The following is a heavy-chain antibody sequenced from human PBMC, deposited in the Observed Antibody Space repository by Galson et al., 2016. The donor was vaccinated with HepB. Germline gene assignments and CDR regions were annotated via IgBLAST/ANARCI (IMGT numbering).Heavy chain of an antibody. J-gene: IGHJ6*03. V-gene: IGHV4-34*01. CDR1: GGSFSGYY. D-gene: IGHD4-17*01. Sequence: ETLSLTCAVYGGSFSGYYWSWIRQPPGKGLEWIGEINHSGSTNYNPSLKSRVTVSVDTSKNQFSLKLSSVTAADTAVYYCARGDNPDYGDYASAYYYMDVWGKGTMVTVSS. CDR3: ARGDNPDYGDYASAYYYMDV. CDR2: INHSGST.